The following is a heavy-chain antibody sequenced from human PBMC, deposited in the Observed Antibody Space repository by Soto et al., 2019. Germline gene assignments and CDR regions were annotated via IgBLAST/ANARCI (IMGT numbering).Heavy chain of an antibody. Sequence: GGSLRLSCTASGFTFGDYAMSWVRQAPGKGLEWVGFIRSKAYGGTTEYAASVKGRFTISRDDSKSIAYLQMNSLKTEDTAVYYCTRDPVGPATGDGTGDAFDIWGQGTMVTVSS. J-gene: IGHJ3*02. V-gene: IGHV3-49*04. CDR1: GFTFGDYA. CDR2: IRSKAYGGTT. D-gene: IGHD2-15*01. CDR3: TRDPVGPATGDGTGDAFDI.